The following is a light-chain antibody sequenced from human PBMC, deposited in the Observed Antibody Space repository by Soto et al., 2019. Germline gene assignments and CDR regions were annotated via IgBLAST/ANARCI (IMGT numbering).Light chain of an antibody. V-gene: IGKV3-11*01. J-gene: IGKJ2*01. CDR1: QSVSSY. CDR2: GAS. Sequence: EIVLTQSPATLSLSPGERATLSCRASQSVSSYLAWYQQKPGQAPRLLICGASNRATGIPARFSGSGSGTDFTLTISSLEPEDFAVYYCQQRSSWFTFGQGTKLEIK. CDR3: QQRSSWFT.